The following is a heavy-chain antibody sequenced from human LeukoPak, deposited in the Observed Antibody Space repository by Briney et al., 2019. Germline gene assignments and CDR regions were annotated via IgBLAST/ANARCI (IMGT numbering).Heavy chain of an antibody. CDR1: GYRFTNYW. D-gene: IGHD1-26*01. Sequence: GESLKIFCKSSGYRFTNYWIGWVRQMPGKGLEWMGIIYPGDSDIRYSPSFQGQVTISADKSISTAYLQWSSLKASDTAMYYCARGYVGSGSPHGFFDYWGQGTLVSVSS. V-gene: IGHV5-51*01. CDR2: IYPGDSDI. CDR3: ARGYVGSGSPHGFFDY. J-gene: IGHJ4*02.